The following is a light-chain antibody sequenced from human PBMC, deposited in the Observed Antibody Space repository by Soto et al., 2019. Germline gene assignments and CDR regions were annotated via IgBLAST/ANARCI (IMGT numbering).Light chain of an antibody. Sequence: EIVMTQSPATLSVSPGERAPLSCRASQSVSSNLAWYQQKPGQAPRLLIYGASSRATGIPDRFSGSGSGTDFTLTISRLEPEDFAVYYCQQYGSPWTFGQGTKVDIK. CDR3: QQYGSPWT. CDR1: QSVSSN. J-gene: IGKJ1*01. V-gene: IGKV3-20*01. CDR2: GAS.